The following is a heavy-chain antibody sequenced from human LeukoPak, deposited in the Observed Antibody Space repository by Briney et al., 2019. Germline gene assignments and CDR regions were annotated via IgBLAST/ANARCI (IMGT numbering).Heavy chain of an antibody. CDR2: INHSGST. V-gene: IGHV4-34*01. D-gene: IGHD3-10*01. CDR3: AANSADYNTLGSSYKV. Sequence: SETLSLTCAVYGGSFSGYYWSWIRQPPGKGLEWIGEINHSGSTNYNPSLKSRVTISVDTSRNQFSLKLNSVTAADTAVYYCAANSADYNTLGSSYKVWGQGTLVTVSS. J-gene: IGHJ4*02. CDR1: GGSFSGYY.